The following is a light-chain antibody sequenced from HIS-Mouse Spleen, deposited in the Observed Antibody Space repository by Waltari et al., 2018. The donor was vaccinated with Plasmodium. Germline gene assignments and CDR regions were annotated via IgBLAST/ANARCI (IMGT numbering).Light chain of an antibody. CDR2: DES. J-gene: IGLJ2*01. Sequence: SYVLTQPPSVSVAPGQTARITCGGNNIGSKSVHWYQQKPGQAPVLVVYDESDRTSGGPELFSGANAGKTASLTISSVGAGDEADDYCQVWDSSSGHFVVFGGGTKLTVL. V-gene: IGLV3-21*02. CDR3: QVWDSSSGHFVV. CDR1: NIGSKS.